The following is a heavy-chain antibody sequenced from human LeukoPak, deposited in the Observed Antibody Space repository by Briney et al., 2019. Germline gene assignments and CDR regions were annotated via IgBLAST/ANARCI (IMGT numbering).Heavy chain of an antibody. CDR3: AKLDV. V-gene: IGHV3-9*01. J-gene: IGHJ6*02. CDR2: ISWNSGSI. CDR1: GFTFDDYA. Sequence: GGSLRLSCAASGFTFDDYAMHWVRHAPGMGLEWVSGISWNSGSIGYADSVKGRFTISRDNAKNSLYLQMNSLRAEDTALYYCAKLDVWGQGTTVTVSS.